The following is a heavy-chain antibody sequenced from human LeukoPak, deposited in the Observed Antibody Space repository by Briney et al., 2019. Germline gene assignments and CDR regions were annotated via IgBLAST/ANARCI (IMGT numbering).Heavy chain of an antibody. CDR3: ARSRTIFGVVYDY. CDR1: GGSISNYY. D-gene: IGHD3-3*01. CDR2: IYHSGST. J-gene: IGHJ4*02. Sequence: SETLSLTCTVSGGSISNYYWSWIRQPPGKGLEWIGSIYHSGSTYYNPSLKSRVTISVDTSKNQFSLKLSSVTAADTAVYYCARSRTIFGVVYDYWGQGTLVTVSS. V-gene: IGHV4-59*08.